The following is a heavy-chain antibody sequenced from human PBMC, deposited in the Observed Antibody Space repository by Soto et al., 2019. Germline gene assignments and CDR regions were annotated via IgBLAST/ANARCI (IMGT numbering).Heavy chain of an antibody. Sequence: SETLSLTCTVSGGSISSSSYYWGWIRQPPGKGLEWIGSIYYSGSTYYNPSLKSRVTISVDTSKNQFSLKLSSVTAADTAVYYCARQGVTGLLWFGELSSGFDPWGQGTLVTVSS. D-gene: IGHD3-10*01. CDR2: IYYSGST. CDR3: ARQGVTGLLWFGELSSGFDP. J-gene: IGHJ5*02. V-gene: IGHV4-39*01. CDR1: GGSISSSSYY.